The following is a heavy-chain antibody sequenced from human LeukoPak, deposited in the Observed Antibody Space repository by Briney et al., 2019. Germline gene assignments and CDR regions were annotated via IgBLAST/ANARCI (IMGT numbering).Heavy chain of an antibody. CDR2: IGGDGSTT. J-gene: IGHJ3*02. CDR3: AKDILSEQWHDAFDI. V-gene: IGHV3-43*02. D-gene: IGHD6-19*01. CDR1: GFTFDDYA. Sequence: GGSLGLSCAASGFTFDDYAMHWVRQAPGKGLEWVSLIGGDGSTTYYARSVKGRFTISRDNSKNSLYLQMNSLRTEDTALYYCAKDILSEQWHDAFDIWGQGTMVTVSS.